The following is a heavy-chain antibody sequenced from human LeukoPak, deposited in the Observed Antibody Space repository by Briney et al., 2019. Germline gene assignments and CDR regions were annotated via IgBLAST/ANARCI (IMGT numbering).Heavy chain of an antibody. CDR1: EFTLSSYT. CDR2: ISSSSSYI. J-gene: IGHJ4*02. Sequence: GGSLRLSCAASEFTLSSYTMHWVRQAPGTGLEWVSSISSSSSYIYYADSVKGRFTISRDNAKNSVFLEMNSLRVDDTAIYYCAKDARILGVINYFDSWGQGTLVTVSS. CDR3: AKDARILGVINYFDS. V-gene: IGHV3-21*01. D-gene: IGHD3-3*01.